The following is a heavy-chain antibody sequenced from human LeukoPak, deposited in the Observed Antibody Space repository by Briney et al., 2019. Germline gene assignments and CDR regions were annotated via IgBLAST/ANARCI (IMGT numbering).Heavy chain of an antibody. CDR3: AKDAVRGSGRINWFDT. V-gene: IGHV3-23*01. CDR2: ITGVGGNT. CDR1: EFTFGSYA. D-gene: IGHD3-10*01. J-gene: IGHJ5*02. Sequence: GGSLRLSRATSEFTFGSYAMTWVRQAPGKGLEWVSGITGVGGNTYYADSVKGRFTISRDNSKNTLYLQMNSLRVEDTAAYYCAKDAVRGSGRINWFDTWGQGTLVPSPQ.